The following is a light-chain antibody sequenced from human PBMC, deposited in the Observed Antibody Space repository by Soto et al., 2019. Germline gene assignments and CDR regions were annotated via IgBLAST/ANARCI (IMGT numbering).Light chain of an antibody. CDR3: LQHNSYPRT. J-gene: IGKJ1*01. CDR1: QAINNY. CDR2: DAS. V-gene: IGKV1-17*01. Sequence: EIQMTQSPSSLSASVGDRVTITCQASQAINNYLHWYQQKPGKAPKLLIYDASNLETGVPSRFSGSGSGTEFTLTISSLQPEDFATYYCLQHNSYPRTFGQGTKVDI.